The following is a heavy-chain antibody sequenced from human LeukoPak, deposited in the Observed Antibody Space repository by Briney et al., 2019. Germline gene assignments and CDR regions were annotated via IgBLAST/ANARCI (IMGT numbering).Heavy chain of an antibody. J-gene: IGHJ4*02. CDR1: GGTFSSYA. V-gene: IGHV1-69*04. D-gene: IGHD3-3*01. CDR2: IIPILGIA. Sequence: GASVKVSCKASGGTFSSYAISWVRQAPGQGLEWMGRIIPILGIANYAQKFQGRVTITADKSTSTAYMELSSLRSEDTAVYYCARDMKYYDFWSGYYSLGAFDRWGQGTLVTVSS. CDR3: ARDMKYYDFWSGYYSLGAFDR.